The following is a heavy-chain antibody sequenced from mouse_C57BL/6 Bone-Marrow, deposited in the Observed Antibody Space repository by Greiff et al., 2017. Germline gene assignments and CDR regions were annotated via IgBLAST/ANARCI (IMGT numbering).Heavy chain of an antibody. CDR1: GYTFTSSG. CDR3: ARVGLLPLFDY. J-gene: IGHJ2*01. CDR2: IYPRSGNT. Sequence: VQGVESGAELARPGASVKLSCTASGYTFTSSGISWVKQRTGQGLEWIGEIYPRSGNTYYNEKFKGKATLTADKSSSTAYMELRSLTSEDSAVYFCARVGLLPLFDYWGQGTTVTVSS. V-gene: IGHV1-81*01. D-gene: IGHD2-3*01.